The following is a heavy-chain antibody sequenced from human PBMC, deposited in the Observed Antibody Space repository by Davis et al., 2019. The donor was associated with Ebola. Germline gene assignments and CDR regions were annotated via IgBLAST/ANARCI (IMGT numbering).Heavy chain of an antibody. CDR3: ARLTVGP. J-gene: IGHJ5*02. Sequence: MPSETLSLTCNVSGGSVNSSPYYWGWFRQPPGKGLEWLGCIYYTGGTHYNPSLNSRVTMSIDTSKNQFSLKLTSVTAADTAVYYCARLTVGPWGQGALVTVSS. D-gene: IGHD4-23*01. CDR1: GGSVNSSPYY. V-gene: IGHV4-39*01. CDR2: IYYTGGT.